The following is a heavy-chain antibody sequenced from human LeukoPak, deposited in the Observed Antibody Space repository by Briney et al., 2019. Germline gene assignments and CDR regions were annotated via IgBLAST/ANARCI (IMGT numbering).Heavy chain of an antibody. D-gene: IGHD6-13*01. V-gene: IGHV1-2*02. CDR1: GYTFTGYY. Sequence: GASVKVSCKAPGYTFTGYYMHWVRQAPGQGLEWMGWINPNSGGTNYAQKFQGRVTMTRDTSISTAYMELSRLRSDDTAVYYCARDYAAGTAYYGMDVWGQGTTVTVSS. CDR2: INPNSGGT. J-gene: IGHJ6*02. CDR3: ARDYAAGTAYYGMDV.